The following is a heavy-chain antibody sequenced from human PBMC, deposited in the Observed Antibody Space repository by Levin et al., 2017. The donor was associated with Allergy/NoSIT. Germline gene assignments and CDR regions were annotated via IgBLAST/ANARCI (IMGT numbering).Heavy chain of an antibody. D-gene: IGHD6-13*01. CDR1: GFTFSDHT. CDR2: TRNKANSYTT. Sequence: PGGSLRLSCVVSGFTFSDHTMDWVRQAPGKGLEWVGRTRNKANSYTTEYAASVKDRFTISRDDSKNSLYLQMNSLKTEDTAVYYCGRGGGSSWYFEYWGQGTLVTVAS. J-gene: IGHJ4*02. CDR3: GRGGGSSWYFEY. V-gene: IGHV3-72*01.